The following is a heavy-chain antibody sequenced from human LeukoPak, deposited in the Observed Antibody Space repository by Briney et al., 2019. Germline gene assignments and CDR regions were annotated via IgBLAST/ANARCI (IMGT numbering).Heavy chain of an antibody. J-gene: IGHJ6*03. CDR2: ISSSSSYI. Sequence: GGSLRLSCAASGFTFSSYSMNWVRQAPGKGLEWVSSISSSSSYIYYADSVKGRSTISRDNAKNSLYLQMNSLRAEDTAVYYCARDFSRDGYNSYYMDVWGKGTTVTVSS. CDR3: ARDFSRDGYNSYYMDV. V-gene: IGHV3-21*01. CDR1: GFTFSSYS. D-gene: IGHD5-24*01.